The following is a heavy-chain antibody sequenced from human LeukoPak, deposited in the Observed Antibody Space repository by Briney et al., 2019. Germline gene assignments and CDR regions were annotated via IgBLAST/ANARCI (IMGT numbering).Heavy chain of an antibody. CDR2: ISGSGGST. Sequence: GGSLRLSCAASGFTFSSYAMSWVRQAPGKGLEWVSAISGSGGSTYYADSGKGRFTISRDNSKNTLYLQMNSLRAEDTAVYYCAKGGGQLWLFDYWGQGTLVTVSS. CDR1: GFTFSSYA. CDR3: AKGGGQLWLFDY. V-gene: IGHV3-23*01. J-gene: IGHJ4*02. D-gene: IGHD5-18*01.